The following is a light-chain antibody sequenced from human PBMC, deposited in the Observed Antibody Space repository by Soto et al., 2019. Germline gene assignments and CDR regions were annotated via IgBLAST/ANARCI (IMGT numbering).Light chain of an antibody. CDR1: QRIXTW. Sequence: IQVTQSPSMLSASVGDSGTITCRASQRIXTWVPWYQQKPGKAPKVLIYXASILETGVPSSFSGSGYGTEFTITINSLQPDYVETYYCQQYKSYWTFGQGTKVEI. J-gene: IGKJ1*01. CDR3: QQYKSYWT. V-gene: IGKV1-5*01. CDR2: XAS.